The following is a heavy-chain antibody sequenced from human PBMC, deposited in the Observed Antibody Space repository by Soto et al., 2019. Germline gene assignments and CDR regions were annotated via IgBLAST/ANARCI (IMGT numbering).Heavy chain of an antibody. D-gene: IGHD3-16*01. V-gene: IGHV4-59*01. CDR2: IYYSGST. J-gene: IGHJ4*02. Sequence: PETLSLTCTVSGGSISSYYWSWIRQPPGKGLEWIGYIYYSGSTNYNPSLKSRVTISVDTSKNQLSLKLSSVTAADTAVYYCARAGEQYYEDWGQGPLVTVSS. CDR3: ARAGEQYYED. CDR1: GGSISSYY.